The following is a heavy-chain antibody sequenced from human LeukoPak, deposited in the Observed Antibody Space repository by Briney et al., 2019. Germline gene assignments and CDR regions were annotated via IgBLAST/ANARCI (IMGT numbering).Heavy chain of an antibody. D-gene: IGHD2-2*01. J-gene: IGHJ6*03. V-gene: IGHV5-51*01. CDR3: GTRSTSSSGSGYYYYYMDV. Sequence: GESLKISCKGSGYSFTSYWIGWVRPMPGKGLEWMGIIYPGDSDTSYSPSFQGQVTISADKTISTAYLQWSSLKASDTAMYYCGTRSTSSSGSGYYYYYMDVWGKGTTVTVSS. CDR1: GYSFTSYW. CDR2: IYPGDSDT.